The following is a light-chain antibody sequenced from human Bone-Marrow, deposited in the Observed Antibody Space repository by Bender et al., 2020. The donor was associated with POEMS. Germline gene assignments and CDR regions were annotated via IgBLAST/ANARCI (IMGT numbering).Light chain of an antibody. CDR1: SSEFGGYKY. J-gene: IGLJ1*01. CDR2: EVS. V-gene: IGLV2-8*01. CDR3: SSYAGNKNYV. Sequence: QSALTQPPSASGSPGQSVTISCTGTSSEFGGYKYVSWYQQHPGKAPKLMIYEVSKRPSGVPDRFSGSKSGNTASLTVSGLQAEDEADYYCSSYAGNKNYVFGTGTKVTVL.